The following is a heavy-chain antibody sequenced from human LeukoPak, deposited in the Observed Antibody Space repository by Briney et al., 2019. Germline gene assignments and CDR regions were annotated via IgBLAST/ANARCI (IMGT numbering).Heavy chain of an antibody. D-gene: IGHD3-22*01. CDR3: ARTAIYYYDSSGYYHNWFDP. V-gene: IGHV4-38-2*01. J-gene: IGHJ5*02. Sequence: SETLSLTCAVPGYSISSGYYWGWIRQPPGKGLEWIGSNYHSGSTYYNPSLKSRVTISVDTSKNQFSLKLSSVTAADTAVYYCARTAIYYYDSSGYYHNWFDPWGQGTLVTVSS. CDR1: GYSISSGYY. CDR2: NYHSGST.